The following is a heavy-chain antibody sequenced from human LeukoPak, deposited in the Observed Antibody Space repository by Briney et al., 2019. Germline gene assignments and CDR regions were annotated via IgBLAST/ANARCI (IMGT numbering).Heavy chain of an antibody. Sequence: GGSLRLSCAASGFTVSNAWMSWVRQAPGKGLEWVGRIKSKSDGGTTDYAAPVKGRFTISRDNSKNTLYLQMNSLRAEDTAVYYCAKDSGSYQGWFDPWGQGTLVTVSS. V-gene: IGHV3-15*01. CDR1: GFTVSNAW. CDR3: AKDSGSYQGWFDP. CDR2: IKSKSDGGTT. J-gene: IGHJ5*02. D-gene: IGHD1-26*01.